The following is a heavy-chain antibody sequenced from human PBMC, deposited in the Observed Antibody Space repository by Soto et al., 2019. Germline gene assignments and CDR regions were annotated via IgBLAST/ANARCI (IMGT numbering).Heavy chain of an antibody. V-gene: IGHV1-69*06. CDR3: ARGPTGTTHFDS. CDR2: IIPVFGTR. Sequence: ASVKVSCKASGGIFNTYAINWVRLFPGQGLEWMGSIIPVFGTRNYLQKFQDRVTFTADKSTSTAYMELSDLRSEDTAIYYCARGPTGTTHFDSWGQGTLVTVSS. D-gene: IGHD1-1*01. J-gene: IGHJ4*02. CDR1: GGIFNTYA.